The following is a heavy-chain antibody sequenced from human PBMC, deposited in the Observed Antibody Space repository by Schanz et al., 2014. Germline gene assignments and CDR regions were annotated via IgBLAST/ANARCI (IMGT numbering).Heavy chain of an antibody. CDR3: ARGTDWNLHY. Sequence: QLVGSGGGLIQPGGSLRLSCTASGFAFSSYKMNWVRQAPGKGLEWVSTIGYLGDTYYPDSVKGRFTVSRDSGQNSLYLQMNSLRAGDTAVYCCARGTDWNLHYWGQGALVTVSS. V-gene: IGHV3-13*01. CDR2: IGYLGDT. CDR1: GFAFSSYK. J-gene: IGHJ4*02. D-gene: IGHD1-1*01.